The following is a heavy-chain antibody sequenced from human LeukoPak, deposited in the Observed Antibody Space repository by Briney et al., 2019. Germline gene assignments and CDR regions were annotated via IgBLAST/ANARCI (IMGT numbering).Heavy chain of an antibody. Sequence: GGSLRLSCAASGFTFSSYSMNWVRQAPGKGLEWVSSISSSSSYIYYADSVKGRFTISRDNAKNSLYLQMNSLRAEDTAVYYCARVMTTVTNGWFDAWGQGTLVTVSS. CDR3: ARVMTTVTNGWFDA. V-gene: IGHV3-21*01. J-gene: IGHJ5*02. CDR1: GFTFSSYS. CDR2: ISSSSSYI. D-gene: IGHD4-17*01.